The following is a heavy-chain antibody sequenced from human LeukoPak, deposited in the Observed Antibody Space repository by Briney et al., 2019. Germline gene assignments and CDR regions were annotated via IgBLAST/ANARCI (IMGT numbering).Heavy chain of an antibody. J-gene: IGHJ4*02. V-gene: IGHV3-30*18. CDR2: KSYDGSNK. CDR1: GFTFSSYG. D-gene: IGHD6-19*01. Sequence: GRSLRLSCAASGFTFSSYGMHWVRQAPGKGLEWVAVKSYDGSNKYYADSVKGRFTISRDNSKNTLYLQMNSLRAEDTAVYYCAKTVSSGPFAPYFDYWGQGTLVTVSS. CDR3: AKTVSSGPFAPYFDY.